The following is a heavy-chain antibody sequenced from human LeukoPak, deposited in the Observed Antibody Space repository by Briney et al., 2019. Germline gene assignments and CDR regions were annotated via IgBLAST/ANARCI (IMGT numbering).Heavy chain of an antibody. CDR1: GDTLRKLG. J-gene: IGHJ4*02. V-gene: IGHV1-24*01. Sequence: ASVKVSCKVSGDTLRKLGVHWVRQAPGKGLEGMGGFDPKDGEIIYSQKLQGRVTMTEDTTTDSAYMELSTLRSEDTAVYYCTTVKSSWSIPRTSYFDSWGQGTLVIVSS. CDR2: FDPKDGEI. D-gene: IGHD6-13*01. CDR3: TTVKSSWSIPRTSYFDS.